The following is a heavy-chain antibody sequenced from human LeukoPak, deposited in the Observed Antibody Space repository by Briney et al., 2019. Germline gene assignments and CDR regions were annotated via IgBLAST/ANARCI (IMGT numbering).Heavy chain of an antibody. D-gene: IGHD6-19*01. Sequence: ASVKVSCKASGYTFSGYYIFWVRRAPGQGLEWMGWINPNSGGTNYAQEFQGRVTMTRDTSITTAYMELSRLRSDDTAVYYCASDGISGWNYYFDYWGQGTLVTVSS. CDR3: ASDGISGWNYYFDY. V-gene: IGHV1-2*02. CDR2: INPNSGGT. CDR1: GYTFSGYY. J-gene: IGHJ4*02.